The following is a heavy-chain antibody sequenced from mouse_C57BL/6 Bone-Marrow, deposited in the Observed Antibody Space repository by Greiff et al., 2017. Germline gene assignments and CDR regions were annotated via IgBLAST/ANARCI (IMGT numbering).Heavy chain of an antibody. V-gene: IGHV5-6*01. CDR2: ISSGGSYT. D-gene: IGHD1-1*01. CDR1: GFTFSSYG. J-gene: IGHJ4*01. CDR3: ARPYYYGSRGDAMDY. Sequence: EVQLVESGGDLVKPGGSLKLSCAASGFTFSSYGMSWVRQTPDKRLEWVATISSGGSYTYYPDSVKGRFPISRDNAKNTLYLQMSSLKSEDTAMYYCARPYYYGSRGDAMDYWGQGTSVTVSA.